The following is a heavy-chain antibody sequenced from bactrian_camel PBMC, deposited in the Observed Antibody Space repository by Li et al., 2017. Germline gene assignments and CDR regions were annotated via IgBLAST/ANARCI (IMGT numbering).Heavy chain of an antibody. CDR1: EYHFGNSCC. J-gene: IGHJ4*01. Sequence: HVQLVESGGGSVQAGGSLRLSCVASEYHFGNSCCMGWFRRAPENEREVVAITYTGGGSTYLADNVKGRFTISHAGRTLYLQMNSLKSEDTAMYFCAADTACRVGCIANTSAARYNIWGQGTQVTVS. CDR3: AADTACRVGCIANTSAARYNI. V-gene: IGHV3S54*01. D-gene: IGHD4*01. CDR2: TYTGGGST.